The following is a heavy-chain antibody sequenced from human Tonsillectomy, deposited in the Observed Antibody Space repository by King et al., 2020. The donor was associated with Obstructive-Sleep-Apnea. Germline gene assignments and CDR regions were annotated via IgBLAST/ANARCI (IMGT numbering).Heavy chain of an antibody. Sequence: QLVQSGAEVKKPGASVKVSCKASGYTFTSYAMHWVRQAPGQRLEWMGWINAGNGNTKYSQKFQGRVTITRDTSASTAYMELSSLRSEDTAVYYCARDLCSGGSCYSGDYWGQGTLVTVSS. CDR1: GYTFTSYA. V-gene: IGHV1-3*01. CDR3: ARDLCSGGSCYSGDY. J-gene: IGHJ4*02. CDR2: INAGNGNT. D-gene: IGHD2-15*01.